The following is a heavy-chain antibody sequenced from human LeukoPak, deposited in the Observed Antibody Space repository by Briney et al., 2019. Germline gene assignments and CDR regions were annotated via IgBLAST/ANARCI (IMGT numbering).Heavy chain of an antibody. CDR1: GYTFSNFG. CDR3: ARDRGHCSGGSCYSSFDY. Sequence: ASVRVSCNTSGYTFSNFGISWVRQAPGQGLEWMGWISPYNGKTNYEQKLQGRVTLTTDTSTSTAYMELSSLRSEDTAVYYCARDRGHCSGGSCYSSFDYWGQGTLVTVSS. J-gene: IGHJ4*02. D-gene: IGHD2-15*01. V-gene: IGHV1-18*01. CDR2: ISPYNGKT.